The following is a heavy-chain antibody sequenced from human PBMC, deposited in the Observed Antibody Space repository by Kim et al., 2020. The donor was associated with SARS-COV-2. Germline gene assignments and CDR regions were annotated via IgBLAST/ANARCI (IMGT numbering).Heavy chain of an antibody. CDR3: AKDRSTGIVDAFDL. CDR1: GFTFSNSA. Sequence: GGSLRLSCAASGFTFSNSAMNWVRQAPGKGLEWISTITNNGGDTHSADSVKGRFTISRDNSKNTLYLEMNSLRAEDTALYYCAKDRSTGIVDAFDLWGQGTMVTVSS. J-gene: IGHJ3*01. CDR2: ITNNGGDT. D-gene: IGHD1-1*01. V-gene: IGHV3-23*01.